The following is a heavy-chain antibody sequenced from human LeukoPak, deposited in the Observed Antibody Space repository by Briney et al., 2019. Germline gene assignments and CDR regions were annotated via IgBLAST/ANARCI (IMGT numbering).Heavy chain of an antibody. Sequence: GGSLRLSCAASGFTFSSHGMNWVRQAPGKGLEWVSGISGSGGNTYYADSVKGRFTISRDNSKNTLYLQMNSLRAEDTAVYYCAKDHVPYDSSGYYYSWGQGTLVTVSS. J-gene: IGHJ4*02. CDR3: AKDHVPYDSSGYYYS. V-gene: IGHV3-23*01. D-gene: IGHD3-22*01. CDR1: GFTFSSHG. CDR2: ISGSGGNT.